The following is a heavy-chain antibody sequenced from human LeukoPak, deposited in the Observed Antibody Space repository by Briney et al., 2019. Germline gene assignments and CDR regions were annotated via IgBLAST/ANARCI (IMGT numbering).Heavy chain of an antibody. J-gene: IGHJ4*02. D-gene: IGHD6-13*01. Sequence: GASVKLSCKASGYTFTGYYMNWVRQAPGQRLEWMGWINPNRGGTNYAQKFQGRVTMTRDTSISTAYMELSRLRSDDTAVYYCAREPPRVVAAANSAGEGSYWGQGTPVTVSS. CDR2: INPNRGGT. CDR3: AREPPRVVAAANSAGEGSY. CDR1: GYTFTGYY. V-gene: IGHV1-2*02.